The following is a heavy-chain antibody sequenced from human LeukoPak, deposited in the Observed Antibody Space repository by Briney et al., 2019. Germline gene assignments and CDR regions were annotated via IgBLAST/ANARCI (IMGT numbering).Heavy chain of an antibody. CDR1: GGSISSGGYY. D-gene: IGHD1-14*01. CDR2: IYYSGST. V-gene: IGHV4-31*03. CDR3: ARGWYQGIDY. J-gene: IGHJ4*02. Sequence: SETLSLTCTVSGGSISSGGYYWSWIRQHPGKGLEWIGYIYYSGSTYYNPSLKSRVTISVDTSKNQFSLKLSSVTAADTAVYYCARGWYQGIDYWGQGTLVTVSS.